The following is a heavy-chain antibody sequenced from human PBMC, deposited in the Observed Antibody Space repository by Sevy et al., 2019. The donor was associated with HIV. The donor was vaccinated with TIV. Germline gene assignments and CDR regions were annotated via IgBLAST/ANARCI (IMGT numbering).Heavy chain of an antibody. Sequence: ASVKVSCKASGFTFTSSAVQWVRQARGQRLEWTGWIVVGSGNTNYAQKFQERVTITRDMSTSTAYMELSSLRSEDTAVYYCAADLGQQCCLDHYYYYGMDVWGQGTTVTVSS. CDR3: AADLGQQCCLDHYYYYGMDV. J-gene: IGHJ6*02. V-gene: IGHV1-58*01. D-gene: IGHD6-19*01. CDR1: GFTFTSSA. CDR2: IVVGSGNT.